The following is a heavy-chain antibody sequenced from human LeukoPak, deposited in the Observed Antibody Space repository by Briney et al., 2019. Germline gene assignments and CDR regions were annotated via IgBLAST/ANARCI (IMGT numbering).Heavy chain of an antibody. Sequence: GGSLRLSCAASGFTFSSYTMSWVRQAPGKGLEWVSGISGGGGGTYYADSVKGRFTISRDNSKNTLYLQMNSLIREDMSVYYCAKPVRSATNFYDWGQGTLVTVSS. CDR2: ISGGGGGT. D-gene: IGHD6-19*01. J-gene: IGHJ4*02. V-gene: IGHV3-23*01. CDR1: GFTFSSYT. CDR3: AKPVRSATNFYD.